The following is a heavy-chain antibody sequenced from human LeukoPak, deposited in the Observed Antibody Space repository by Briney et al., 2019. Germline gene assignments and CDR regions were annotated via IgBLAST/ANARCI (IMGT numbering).Heavy chain of an antibody. Sequence: SVTVSCKVSGYTLTELSMHWVRQAPGKGLEWMGGIIPIFGTANYAQKFQGRVTITADESTSSAYMELSSLRSEDTAVYYCARAHGDPHAFDIWGQGTMVTASS. CDR3: ARAHGDPHAFDI. D-gene: IGHD4-17*01. V-gene: IGHV1-69*13. CDR2: IIPIFGTA. J-gene: IGHJ3*02. CDR1: GYTLTELS.